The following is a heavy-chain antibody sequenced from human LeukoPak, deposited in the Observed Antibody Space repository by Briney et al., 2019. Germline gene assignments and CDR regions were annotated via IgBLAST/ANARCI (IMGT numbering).Heavy chain of an antibody. CDR1: GGTFSSYT. J-gene: IGHJ3*02. Sequence: KVSCKASGGTFSSYTISWVRQAPGQGIEWMGRIIPILGIANYAQKFQGRVSITKDESTSTAYMALSSLRSEDTAVSYCAREGEDGYNRGRGAFNIWGQGTMVTVSS. D-gene: IGHD5-24*01. CDR3: AREGEDGYNRGRGAFNI. V-gene: IGHV1-69*16. CDR2: IIPILGIA.